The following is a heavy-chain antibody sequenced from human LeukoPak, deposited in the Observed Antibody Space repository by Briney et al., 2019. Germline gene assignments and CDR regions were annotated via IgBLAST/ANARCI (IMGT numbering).Heavy chain of an antibody. CDR2: MYYSGNT. CDR1: GGSISSSSYY. J-gene: IGHJ3*02. Sequence: SETLSLTCTVSGGSISSSSYYWGWIRQLPGKGLEWIGSMYYSGNTYYNPSLKSRVTISVDTSKNQFSLKLSSVTAADTAVYYCARSYSGTYYLDAFDIWGQGTMVTVSS. V-gene: IGHV4-39*07. CDR3: ARSYSGTYYLDAFDI. D-gene: IGHD1-26*01.